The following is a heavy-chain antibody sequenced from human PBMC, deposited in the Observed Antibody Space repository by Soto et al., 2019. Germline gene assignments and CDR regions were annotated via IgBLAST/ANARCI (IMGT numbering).Heavy chain of an antibody. CDR1: GFTFSDYY. CDR3: ARACSTSCRHYGMDV. D-gene: IGHD2-2*01. J-gene: IGHJ6*02. CDR2: ISSSSSYI. Sequence: PGGSLRLSYAASGFTFSDYYMSWIRQAPGKGLEWVSSISSSSSYIYYADSVKGRFTISRDNAKNSLYLQMNSLRAEDTAVYYCARACSTSCRHYGMDVWGQGTTVTVS. V-gene: IGHV3-11*06.